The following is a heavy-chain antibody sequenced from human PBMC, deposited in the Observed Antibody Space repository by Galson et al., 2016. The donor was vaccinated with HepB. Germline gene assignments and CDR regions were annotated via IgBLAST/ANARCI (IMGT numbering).Heavy chain of an antibody. Sequence: SVKVSCKASGYTFDRYGITWVRQAPGQGLEWMAWISVYNDNIKFAQKFQGRVTLTTDTSTSTVYMELRSLRSDDMAVYYCARDFGGNSLVSPSAYWGQGTLVTVSS. V-gene: IGHV1-18*03. J-gene: IGHJ4*02. CDR3: ARDFGGNSLVSPSAY. CDR2: ISVYNDNI. CDR1: GYTFDRYG. D-gene: IGHD4-23*01.